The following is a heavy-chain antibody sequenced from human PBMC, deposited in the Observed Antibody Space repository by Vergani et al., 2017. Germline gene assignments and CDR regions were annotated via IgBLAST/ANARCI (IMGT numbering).Heavy chain of an antibody. CDR1: GFTFSSYA. Sequence: VQLLESGGGLVQPGGSLRLSCAASGFTFSSYAMSWVRQVPGKGLEWVSGISGSGGNTYYANSVKGRFTISRDNSKNTLYLQMNSLRADDTAVYYCAKGVYCSSTSCYEGRGYYYGMGVWGQGTTVTFSS. CDR3: AKGVYCSSTSCYEGRGYYYGMGV. CDR2: ISGSGGNT. V-gene: IGHV3-23*01. D-gene: IGHD2-2*01. J-gene: IGHJ6*02.